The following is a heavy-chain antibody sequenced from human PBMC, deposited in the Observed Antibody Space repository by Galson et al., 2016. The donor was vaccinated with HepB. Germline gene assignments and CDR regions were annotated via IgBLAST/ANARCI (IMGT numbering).Heavy chain of an antibody. Sequence: SLRLSCAASGFTFSDSAMHWVRQASGKGLEWVGRIRSKANSYATAYAASVKGRFTISRGDSKNTAYLQMNSLKTEDTAVYYCTGRAAGDPFDYWGQGTLVTVSS. V-gene: IGHV3-73*01. J-gene: IGHJ4*02. CDR3: TGRAAGDPFDY. D-gene: IGHD7-27*01. CDR1: GFTFSDSA. CDR2: IRSKANSYAT.